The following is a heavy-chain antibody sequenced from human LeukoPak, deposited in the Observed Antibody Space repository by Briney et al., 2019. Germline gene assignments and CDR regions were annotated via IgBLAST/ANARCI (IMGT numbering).Heavy chain of an antibody. V-gene: IGHV5-51*01. CDR3: AKLRGTVVSYPRRSRFDS. CDR2: IYPDDSDA. CDR1: GYNFATSW. J-gene: IGHJ4*02. D-gene: IGHD5/OR15-5a*01. Sequence: PGESLKISCTASGYNFATSWIGWVRQMPGKGLEWMGFIYPDDSDARYSPSFQGQVTISADKSINTAYLQWSSLKASDTAIYYCAKLRGTVVSYPRRSRFDSWGQGTLLTVSS.